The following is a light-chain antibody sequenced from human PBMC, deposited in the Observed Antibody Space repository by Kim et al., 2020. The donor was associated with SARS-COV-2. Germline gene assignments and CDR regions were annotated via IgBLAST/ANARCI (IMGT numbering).Light chain of an antibody. CDR1: SSDGGGYNY. CDR2: DVS. V-gene: IGLV2-11*01. CDR3: CSYAGSFSWV. J-gene: IGLJ3*02. Sequence: GQSVTISCTGTSSDGGGYNYVSWYQHHPGKAPKLMIYDVSKRPSGVPDRFSGSKSGNTASLTISGLQAEDEADYYCCSYAGSFSWVFGGGTQLTVL.